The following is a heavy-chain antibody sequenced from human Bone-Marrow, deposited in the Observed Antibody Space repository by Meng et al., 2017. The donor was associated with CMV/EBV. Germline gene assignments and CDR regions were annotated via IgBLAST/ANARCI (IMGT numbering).Heavy chain of an antibody. Sequence: GESLKISCTGSGFTFGDYAMSWVRRAPGKGLEWVGFIRRNTYGGTTEYAASVKGRFTISRDDSKSIAYLQMNSLKSEDTAVYYCSRDGVSYDSSGYYYLGMDVWGPRTTVTVSS. CDR2: IRRNTYGGTT. V-gene: IGHV3-49*04. D-gene: IGHD3-22*01. CDR3: SRDGVSYDSSGYYYLGMDV. J-gene: IGHJ6*02. CDR1: GFTFGDYA.